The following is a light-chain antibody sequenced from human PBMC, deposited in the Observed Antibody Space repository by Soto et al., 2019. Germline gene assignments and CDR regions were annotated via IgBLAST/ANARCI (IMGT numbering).Light chain of an antibody. CDR3: EPYNNWWT. Sequence: ENGMTMSPATXSVSPRERAPRSCRASQSVRRNLAWYKQKTGKXPXXXIYGAYNRATGITARFTGSGYGTELTLTSSRLQSEGCAVYSCEPYNNWWTVGDGTKVDI. J-gene: IGKJ1*01. CDR2: GAY. V-gene: IGKV3-15*01. CDR1: QSVRRN.